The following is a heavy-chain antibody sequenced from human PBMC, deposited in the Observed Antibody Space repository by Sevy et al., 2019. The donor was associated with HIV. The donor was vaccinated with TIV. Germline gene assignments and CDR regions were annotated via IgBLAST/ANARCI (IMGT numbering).Heavy chain of an antibody. CDR3: ARSPAGYCTNGVCPLLDY. D-gene: IGHD2-8*01. Sequence: SETLSLTCTVSGGSISSSSYYWGWIRQPPGKGLEWIGSIYYSGSTYYNPSLKSRVTISVDTSKNQFSLKLGSVTAADTAVYYCARSPAGYCTNGVCPLLDYWGQGTLVTVSS. J-gene: IGHJ4*02. CDR2: IYYSGST. V-gene: IGHV4-39*01. CDR1: GGSISSSSYY.